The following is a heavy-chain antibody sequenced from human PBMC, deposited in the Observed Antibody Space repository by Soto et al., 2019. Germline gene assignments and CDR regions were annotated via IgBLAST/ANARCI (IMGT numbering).Heavy chain of an antibody. Sequence: QAQLVQSGVEVKKPGASVKVSCKASGYSFTNYGITWVRQAPGQGFEWMGWISAYNGNTNYAQKFQGRVTMTADASTSTAYLELRSLSSDDTAVYYCARDRGVAPPVAGNTHYYYYMDVWGKGTTVTVSS. CDR2: ISAYNGNT. V-gene: IGHV1-18*01. CDR3: ARDRGVAPPVAGNTHYYYYMDV. J-gene: IGHJ6*03. CDR1: GYSFTNYG. D-gene: IGHD6-19*01.